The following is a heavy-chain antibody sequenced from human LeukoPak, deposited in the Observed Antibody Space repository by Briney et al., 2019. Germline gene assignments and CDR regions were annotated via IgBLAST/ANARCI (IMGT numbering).Heavy chain of an antibody. V-gene: IGHV4-59*01. D-gene: IGHD3-16*01. Sequence: SETLSLTCTVSGGSISSYCWSWIRQPPGKGLEWIGYIYYSGSTNYNPSLKSRVTISVDTSKNQFSLKLSSVTAADTAVYYCARAGWGGYYFDYWGQGTLVTVSS. CDR2: IYYSGST. J-gene: IGHJ4*02. CDR3: ARAGWGGYYFDY. CDR1: GGSISSYC.